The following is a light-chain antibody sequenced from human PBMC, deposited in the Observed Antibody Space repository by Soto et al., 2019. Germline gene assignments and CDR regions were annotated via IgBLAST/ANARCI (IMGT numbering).Light chain of an antibody. CDR2: KAS. V-gene: IGKV1-5*03. J-gene: IGKJ2*01. Sequence: DIQMTQSPSTLSASVGDRVTITCRASQSISSWLAWYQQKPGKDPKHQLYKASSVESGVPPRFSGSGCGTEFNLTISSLQPDEFATYYCQQYNSYPYTVGQGTKLEIK. CDR1: QSISSW. CDR3: QQYNSYPYT.